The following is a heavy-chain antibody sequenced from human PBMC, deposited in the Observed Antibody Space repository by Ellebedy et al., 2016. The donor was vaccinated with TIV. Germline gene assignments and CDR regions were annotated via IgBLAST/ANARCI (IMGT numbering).Heavy chain of an antibody. CDR1: GFTVSSNY. D-gene: IGHD6-6*01. Sequence: GGSLRLXCAASGFTVSSNYINWVRQAPGKGLEWLSVFFSGGSTFYADSVKGRFTISRDDSKNTLFLHMDSLRAEDTAVYYCGRLRYSSSSALSGFDYWGQGTLVTVSS. CDR3: GRLRYSSSSALSGFDY. J-gene: IGHJ4*02. CDR2: FFSGGST. V-gene: IGHV3-53*01.